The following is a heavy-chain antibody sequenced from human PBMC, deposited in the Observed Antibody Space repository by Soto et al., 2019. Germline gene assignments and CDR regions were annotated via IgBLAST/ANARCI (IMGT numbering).Heavy chain of an antibody. CDR3: ATIWTRRGYSYGYSHNWFDP. D-gene: IGHD5-18*01. CDR2: INHSGST. V-gene: IGHV4-34*01. J-gene: IGHJ5*02. CDR1: GGSFSGYY. Sequence: SETLSLTCAVYGGSFSGYYWSWIRQPPGKGLEWIGEINHSGSTNYNPSLKSRVTISVDTSKNQFSLKLSSVTAADTAVYYCATIWTRRGYSYGYSHNWFDPWGQGTLVTVSS.